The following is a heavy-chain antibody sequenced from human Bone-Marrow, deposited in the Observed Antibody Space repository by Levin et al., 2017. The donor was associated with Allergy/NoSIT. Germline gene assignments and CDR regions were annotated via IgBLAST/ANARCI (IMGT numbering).Heavy chain of an antibody. CDR3: ARPGVGEKRGGSCYY. V-gene: IGHV3-30-3*01. CDR1: GFTFSSYA. CDR2: ISYDGSNK. Sequence: GGSLRLSCAASGFTFSSYAMHWVRQAPGKGLEWVAVISYDGSNKYYADSVKGRFTISRDNSKNTLYLQMNSLRAEDTAVYYCARPGVGEKRGGSCYYWGQGTLVTVSS. J-gene: IGHJ4*02. D-gene: IGHD2-15*01.